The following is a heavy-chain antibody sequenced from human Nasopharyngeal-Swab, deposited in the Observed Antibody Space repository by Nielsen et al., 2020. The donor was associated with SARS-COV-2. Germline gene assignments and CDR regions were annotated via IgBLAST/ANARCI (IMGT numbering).Heavy chain of an antibody. CDR3: VRATNLGGSLWVPDY. CDR1: GFTFSTYS. CDR2: ISGSGTI. J-gene: IGHJ4*02. Sequence: GGSLRLSCAASGFTFSTYSMNWVRQAPGKGLEWISYISGSGTIYYTDSVKGRFTISRDNAKNTLYLQMNSLRAEDTAVYYCVRATNLGGSLWVPDYWGQGTLVTVSS. D-gene: IGHD5-12*01. V-gene: IGHV3-48*01.